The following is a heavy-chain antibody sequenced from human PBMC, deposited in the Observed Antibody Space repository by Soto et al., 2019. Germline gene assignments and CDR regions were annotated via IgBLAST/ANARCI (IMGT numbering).Heavy chain of an antibody. CDR3: AGDKITGLFDY. V-gene: IGHV4-39*02. CDR1: SAPVSSTTYT. CDR2: VYYGGRS. J-gene: IGHJ4*02. Sequence: PSETLSLTCTVSSAPVSSTTYTWGWIRQPPGKGLEWVASVYYGGRSYYNPTLNSRVTISVDTSKNQFSLKLTSVTAADTAVYYCAGDKITGLFDYWGQGTLVTVSS. D-gene: IGHD2-8*02.